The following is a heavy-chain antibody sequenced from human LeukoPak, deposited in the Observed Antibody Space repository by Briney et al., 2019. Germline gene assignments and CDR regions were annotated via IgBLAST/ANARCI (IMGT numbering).Heavy chain of an antibody. Sequence: GGSLRLSCAASGFTFSNYAMSWVRQAPGKGLEWVSAISGSGGGTYYADSVKGRFTISRDNSKNTLYLQMSSLRAEDTAVYYCAKPVGTRLPGDFDYWGQGTLVTVSS. CDR1: GFTFSNYA. CDR3: AKPVGTRLPGDFDY. J-gene: IGHJ4*02. D-gene: IGHD2-2*01. V-gene: IGHV3-23*01. CDR2: ISGSGGGT.